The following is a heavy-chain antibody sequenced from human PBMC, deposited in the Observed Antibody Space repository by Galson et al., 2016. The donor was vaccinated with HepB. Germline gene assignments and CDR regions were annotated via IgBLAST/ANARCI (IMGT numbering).Heavy chain of an antibody. Sequence: SVKVSCKASGYSFSNYAITWVRQAPGQGLQWMGWISGYNGRAMYGQEFQDRVTLTIDTSTTTASMEVNRLTSDDTAMYYCARDLATETTDAFDIWGQGTMVTVSS. D-gene: IGHD1-1*01. CDR2: ISGYNGRA. J-gene: IGHJ3*02. V-gene: IGHV1-18*01. CDR1: GYSFSNYA. CDR3: ARDLATETTDAFDI.